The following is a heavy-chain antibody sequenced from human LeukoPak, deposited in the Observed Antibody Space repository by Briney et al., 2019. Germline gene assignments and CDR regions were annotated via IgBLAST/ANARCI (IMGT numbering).Heavy chain of an antibody. CDR3: ASRGGSGANCSSTSCYADYYYYGMDV. CDR1: GFSFSSYS. CDR2: ISSSSSYI. V-gene: IGHV3-21*01. Sequence: PGGSLRLSCAASGFSFSSYSMNWVRQAPGKGLEWVSSISSSSSYIYYADSVKGRFTISRDNAKNSLYLQMNSLRAEDTAVYYCASRGGSGANCSSTSCYADYYYYGMDVWGQGTTVTVSS. J-gene: IGHJ6*02. D-gene: IGHD2-2*01.